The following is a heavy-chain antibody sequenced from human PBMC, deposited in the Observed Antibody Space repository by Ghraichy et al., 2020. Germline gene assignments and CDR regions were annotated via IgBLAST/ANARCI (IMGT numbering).Heavy chain of an antibody. D-gene: IGHD3-22*01. CDR2: ISRDASEK. J-gene: IGHJ4*02. Sequence: GGSLRLSCVTSGFSFTTFDIHWVRQAPGKGLEWVAVISRDASEKYYADSVKGRFTVSRDNSRTTVYLQMNSLRTEDTAVYYCARDGWSPNYHDTSAHRGIDYWGQGTVVTVSS. CDR1: GFSFTTFD. V-gene: IGHV3-30*04. CDR3: ARDGWSPNYHDTSAHRGIDY.